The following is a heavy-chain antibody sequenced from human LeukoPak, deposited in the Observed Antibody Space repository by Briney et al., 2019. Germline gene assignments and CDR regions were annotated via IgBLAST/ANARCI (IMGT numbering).Heavy chain of an antibody. J-gene: IGHJ4*02. Sequence: GGSLRLSCAASGFTFSGSAMHWVRQASGKGLEWVGRIRSRANNYATAYAASVKGRFTISRDDSKNTAYLQMNSLKTEDTAVYYCTSYDYGDHLWVFDYWGRGTLVTVSS. V-gene: IGHV3-73*01. D-gene: IGHD4-17*01. CDR2: IRSRANNYAT. CDR3: TSYDYGDHLWVFDY. CDR1: GFTFSGSA.